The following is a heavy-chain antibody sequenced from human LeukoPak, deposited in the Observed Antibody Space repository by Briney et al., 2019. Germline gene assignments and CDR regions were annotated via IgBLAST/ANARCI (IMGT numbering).Heavy chain of an antibody. D-gene: IGHD2-2*01. V-gene: IGHV3-7*01. Sequence: GGSLRLSCAASGFTFSSYWMSWVRQAPGKGLEWVANIKQDGSEKYYVDFVKGRFTISRDNAKNSLYLQMNSLRAEDTAVYYCARDDCSSISCYHNWFDPWGQGTLVTVSS. CDR3: ARDDCSSISCYHNWFDP. CDR2: IKQDGSEK. J-gene: IGHJ5*02. CDR1: GFTFSSYW.